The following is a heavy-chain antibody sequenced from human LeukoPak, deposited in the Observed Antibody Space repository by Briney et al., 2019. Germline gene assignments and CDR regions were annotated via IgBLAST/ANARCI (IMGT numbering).Heavy chain of an antibody. CDR3: ARYTGYSSSWYRFDP. J-gene: IGHJ5*02. CDR2: IYYRGST. D-gene: IGHD6-13*01. V-gene: IGHV4-59*11. Sequence: SETLSLTCTVSGGSISSHYWSWIRQPPGKGLEWIGYIYYRGSTNYNPSLKSRVTISVDTSKNQFSLKLSSVTAADTAVYYCARYTGYSSSWYRFDPWGQGTLVTVSS. CDR1: GGSISSHY.